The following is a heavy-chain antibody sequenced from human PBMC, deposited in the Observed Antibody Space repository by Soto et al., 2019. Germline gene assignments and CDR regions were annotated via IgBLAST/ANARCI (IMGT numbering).Heavy chain of an antibody. CDR3: ARLGGYYQSLDP. Sequence: QVQLQESGPGLVKPSETLSLTCTVSGGSISPYYWSWIRQPPGKGLEWVGYIYYGGSTSYNPSLKSRITIALETSKSKISLKLSSVSAADTAVYYCARLGGYYQSLDPWGTGTLVTVSS. D-gene: IGHD3-22*01. V-gene: IGHV4-59*08. CDR1: GGSISPYY. J-gene: IGHJ5*02. CDR2: IYYGGST.